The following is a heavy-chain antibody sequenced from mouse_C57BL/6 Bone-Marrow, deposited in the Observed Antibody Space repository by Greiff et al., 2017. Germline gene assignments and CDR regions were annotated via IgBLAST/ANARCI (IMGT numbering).Heavy chain of an antibody. Sequence: LEESGAELARPGASVKLSCKASGYTFTSYGISWVKQRTGQGLEWIGEIYPRSGNTYYNEKFKGKATLTADKSSSTAYMELRSRTSEDSAVYFCVRQRLRKRGYAMDDWGQGTSGTVSA. CDR3: VRQRLRKRGYAMDD. CDR2: IYPRSGNT. V-gene: IGHV1-81*01. D-gene: IGHD1-1*01. CDR1: GYTFTSYG. J-gene: IGHJ4*01.